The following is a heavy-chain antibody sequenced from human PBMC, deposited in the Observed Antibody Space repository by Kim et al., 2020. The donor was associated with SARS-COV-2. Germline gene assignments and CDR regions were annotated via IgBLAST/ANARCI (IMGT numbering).Heavy chain of an antibody. CDR3: AQSSSSTAWGFDY. D-gene: IGHD2-2*01. Sequence: YSPSLKSRLTITRDTSNNQVVLTMTSMAPVDTATYYCAQSSSSTAWGFDYWGQGTLVTVSS. J-gene: IGHJ4*02. V-gene: IGHV2-5*01.